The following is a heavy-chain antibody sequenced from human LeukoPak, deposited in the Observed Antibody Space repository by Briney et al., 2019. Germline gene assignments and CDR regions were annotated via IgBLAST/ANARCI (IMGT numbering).Heavy chain of an antibody. Sequence: GGSLTFSCAASGFSVSLNYMNWVRQAPGKGLEWVSILYSGSDTYYADSVKGRFTISRDNSKNMLFLHMNNLRADDTAVYYCARVGDHFHWYLDLWGRGTLVTVSS. D-gene: IGHD3-10*01. V-gene: IGHV3-53*01. CDR3: ARVGDHFHWYLDL. CDR1: GFSVSLNY. J-gene: IGHJ2*01. CDR2: LYSGSDT.